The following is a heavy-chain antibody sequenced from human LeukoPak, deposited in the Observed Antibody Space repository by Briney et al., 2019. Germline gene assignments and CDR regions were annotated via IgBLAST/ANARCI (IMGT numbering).Heavy chain of an antibody. CDR3: VREGDYYKSISLVSFFDY. Sequence: NPSETLSLTCTVSGGSISSYYWSWIRQPAGKGLEWIGRIYTSGSTNYNPALKSRVTMSVDTSKNQFSLRLSSVTAADTAVYYCVREGDYYKSISLVSFFDYWGQGTLVTVSS. CDR1: GGSISSYY. J-gene: IGHJ4*02. D-gene: IGHD3-22*01. CDR2: IYTSGST. V-gene: IGHV4-4*07.